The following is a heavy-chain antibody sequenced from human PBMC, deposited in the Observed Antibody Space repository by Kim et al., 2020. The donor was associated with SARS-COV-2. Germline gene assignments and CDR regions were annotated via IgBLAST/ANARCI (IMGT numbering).Heavy chain of an antibody. V-gene: IGHV4-31*02. J-gene: IGHJ3*02. CDR3: ARDRREAMVRGVIGAFDI. D-gene: IGHD3-10*01. Sequence: KSRVTISVDTSKNQFSLKLSSVTAADTAVYYCARDRREAMVRGVIGAFDIRGQGTMVTISS.